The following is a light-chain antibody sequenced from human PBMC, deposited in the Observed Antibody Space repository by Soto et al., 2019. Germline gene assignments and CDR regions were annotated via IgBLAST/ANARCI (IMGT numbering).Light chain of an antibody. V-gene: IGLV2-8*01. CDR2: EVV. CDR3: KSYAGSNTYV. J-gene: IGLJ1*01. Sequence: QSVLAQPPSATGSPGQTDTISCTGTTNDIGVYDFVSWYQHHPGKAPRLIIYEVVQRPSGVPDRFSGSKSGNTASLTVSGLQAADEADYFCKSYAGSNTYVFGSGTKVTVL. CDR1: TNDIGVYDF.